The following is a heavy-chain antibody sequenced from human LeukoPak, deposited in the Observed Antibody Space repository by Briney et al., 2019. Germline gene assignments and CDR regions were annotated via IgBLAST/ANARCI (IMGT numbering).Heavy chain of an antibody. CDR3: ARLGPNRKYCSSTSCSHFDY. V-gene: IGHV4-30-4*01. J-gene: IGHJ4*02. D-gene: IGHD2-2*01. Sequence: SQTLSLTCTVSGGSISSGDYYWSWIRQPPGKGLEWIGYIYYSGSTYYNPSLKSRVTISVDTSKNQSSLKLSSVTAADTAVYYCARLGPNRKYCSSTSCSHFDYWGQGTLVTVSS. CDR1: GGSISSGDYY. CDR2: IYYSGST.